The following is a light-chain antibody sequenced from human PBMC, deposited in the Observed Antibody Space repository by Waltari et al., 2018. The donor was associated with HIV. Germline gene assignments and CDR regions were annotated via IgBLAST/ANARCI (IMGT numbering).Light chain of an antibody. V-gene: IGLV1-40*01. Sequence: QSVLTQPPSVSGAPGQRVTISCTGSGSNIVAGYDVNWYQYIPGTVPKLLIYDNNSRPSGFPDRFSGSKSGTSASLAISGLQAEDEADYYCQSYDNSLSAPGVFGGGTKLTVL. CDR3: QSYDNSLSAPGV. J-gene: IGLJ2*01. CDR2: DNN. CDR1: GSNIVAGYD.